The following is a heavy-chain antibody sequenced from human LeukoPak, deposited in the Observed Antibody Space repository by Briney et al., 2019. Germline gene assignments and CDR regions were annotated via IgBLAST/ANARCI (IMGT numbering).Heavy chain of an antibody. CDR3: ARDLVLSRSVGASEKVDY. CDR1: GFTFSSYS. D-gene: IGHD1-26*01. Sequence: GSLTLSCAASGFTFSSYSMNWVRQAPGKGLEWVSSISTSGGYIYYADSVKGRFTMSRDNAKNSLYLQMDSLRAEDTAVYYCARDLVLSRSVGASEKVDYWGQGTLVTVSS. V-gene: IGHV3-21*01. CDR2: ISTSGGYI. J-gene: IGHJ4*02.